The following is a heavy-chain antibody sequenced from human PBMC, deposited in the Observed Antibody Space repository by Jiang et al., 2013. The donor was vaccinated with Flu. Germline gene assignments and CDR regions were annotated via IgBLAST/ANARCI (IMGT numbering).Heavy chain of an antibody. CDR3: AREPPHCSGVGCYIGYFDY. CDR2: VYYSGST. CDR1: GGSVSSGHYY. J-gene: IGHJ4*02. Sequence: PGLVKPSETLSLTCTVSGGSVSSGHYYWNWIRQPPGKGLEWVGYVYYSGSTNYNPSLKSRVTMSVDTSKNQFSLKLSSVTAADTAVYYCAREPPHCSGVGCYIGYFDYWGQGTLVTVSS. V-gene: IGHV4-61*01. D-gene: IGHD2-15*01.